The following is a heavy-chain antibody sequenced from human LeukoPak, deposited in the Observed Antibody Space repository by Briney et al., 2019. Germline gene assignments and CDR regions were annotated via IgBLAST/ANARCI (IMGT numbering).Heavy chain of an antibody. CDR1: GFTFRSYG. CDR2: IRFDASNK. D-gene: IGHD2-8*01. CDR3: ARREMAQSLPFDY. Sequence: PGGSLRLSCATSGFTFRSYGMHWVRQAPGKGLEWVAFIRFDASNKYYTDSVKGRFTISRDNSKNTLYLQMNSLRAEDTAVYYCARREMAQSLPFDYWGQGTLVTVSS. J-gene: IGHJ4*02. V-gene: IGHV3-30*02.